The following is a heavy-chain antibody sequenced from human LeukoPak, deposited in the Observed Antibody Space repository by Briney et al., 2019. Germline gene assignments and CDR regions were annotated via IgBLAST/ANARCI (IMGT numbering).Heavy chain of an antibody. V-gene: IGHV3-23*01. Sequence: GGSLRLSCGASSFPFSSYVMSWVRQAPGKGLKWVSTVSTTGGSTYYADSVKGRFTISRDNSKDTLYLQMNSLRAEDTAVYYCARSGRGGAFDIWGQGTMVTVSS. CDR2: VSTTGGST. CDR1: SFPFSSYV. CDR3: ARSGRGGAFDI. J-gene: IGHJ3*02. D-gene: IGHD1-26*01.